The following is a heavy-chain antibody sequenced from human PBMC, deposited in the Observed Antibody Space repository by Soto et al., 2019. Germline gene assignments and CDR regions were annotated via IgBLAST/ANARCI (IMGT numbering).Heavy chain of an antibody. Sequence: GGSLRLSCAASGFTFSSYWMHWVRQAPGKGLVWVSRINSDGSSTSYADSVKGRFTISRDNAKNTLYLQMNSLRAEDTAVYYCARGAVVVPAAISDYWGQGTLVTVSS. CDR2: INSDGSST. D-gene: IGHD2-2*01. CDR3: ARGAVVVPAAISDY. CDR1: GFTFSSYW. J-gene: IGHJ4*02. V-gene: IGHV3-74*01.